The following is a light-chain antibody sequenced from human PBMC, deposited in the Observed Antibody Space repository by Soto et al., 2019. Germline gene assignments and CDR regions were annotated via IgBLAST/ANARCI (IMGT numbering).Light chain of an antibody. CDR3: QSYDSSLRV. Sequence: QSVLTQPPSVSGAPGQRVTISCTGSSSNIGAGYDVHWYQHLPGTAPKLLIYANNNRPSGVPGRFSGSKSGTSASLAITGLQVEDEADYYCQSYDSSLRVFGSGTKVTVL. CDR1: SSNIGAGYD. CDR2: ANN. J-gene: IGLJ1*01. V-gene: IGLV1-40*01.